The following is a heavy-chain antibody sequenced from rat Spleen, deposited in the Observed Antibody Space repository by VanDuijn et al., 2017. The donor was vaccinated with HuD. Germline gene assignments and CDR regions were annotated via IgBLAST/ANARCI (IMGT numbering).Heavy chain of an antibody. CDR3: ARRRYDVTYYLY. V-gene: IGHV3-1*01. CDR2: ISYSGST. D-gene: IGHD1-12*02. J-gene: IGHJ2*01. Sequence: EVQLQESGPGLVKPSQSLSLTCSVTGYSITSNYWGWIRKFPGNKMEWMAYISYSGSTGFNPSLKSRISITRDTSKNQFFLQVNSVTTEDTATYYCARRRYDVTYYLYWGQGVMVTVSS. CDR1: GYSITSNY.